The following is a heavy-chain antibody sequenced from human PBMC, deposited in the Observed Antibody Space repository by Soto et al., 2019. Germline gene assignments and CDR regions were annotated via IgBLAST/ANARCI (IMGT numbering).Heavy chain of an antibody. CDR1: GFTFSSYA. J-gene: IGHJ4*02. V-gene: IGHV3-30-3*01. Sequence: GGSLRLSCAASGFTFSSYAMHWVRQAPGKGLEWVAVISYDGSNKYYADSVKGRFTISRDNSKNTLYLQMNSLRAEDTAVYYCARDGGEPRSSAYYFDYWGQGTLVTVSS. CDR3: ARDGGEPRSSAYYFDY. CDR2: ISYDGSNK. D-gene: IGHD3-16*01.